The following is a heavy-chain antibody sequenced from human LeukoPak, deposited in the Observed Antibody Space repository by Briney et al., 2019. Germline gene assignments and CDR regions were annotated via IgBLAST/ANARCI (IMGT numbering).Heavy chain of an antibody. D-gene: IGHD1-1*01. Sequence: GGSLRLSCVASGFTFDGYGMSWVRHAPGKGLEWVSGINWNGGSTNYADSVKGRFSISRDNAKNSLFLQMNSLRAEDTAVYYCARGGYLSNYWGQGTLVTVSS. V-gene: IGHV3-20*04. CDR3: ARGGYLSNY. J-gene: IGHJ4*02. CDR1: GFTFDGYG. CDR2: INWNGGST.